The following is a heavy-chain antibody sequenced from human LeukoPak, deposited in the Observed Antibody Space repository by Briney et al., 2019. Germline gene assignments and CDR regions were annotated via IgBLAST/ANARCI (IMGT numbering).Heavy chain of an antibody. CDR2: IYTSGST. CDR3: ARDAPTIFGVVYWFDP. CDR1: GGSISSYY. D-gene: IGHD3-3*01. J-gene: IGHJ5*02. V-gene: IGHV4-4*07. Sequence: ASETLSLTCTVSGGSISSYYWSWIRQPAGKGLEWIGRIYTSGSTNYNPSLKSRVTMSVDTSKNQFSLKLSSVTAADTAVYYCARDAPTIFGVVYWFDPWGQGTLVTVSS.